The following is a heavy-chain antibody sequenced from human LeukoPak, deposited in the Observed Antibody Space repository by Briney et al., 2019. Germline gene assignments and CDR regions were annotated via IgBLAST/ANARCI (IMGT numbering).Heavy chain of an antibody. J-gene: IGHJ4*02. CDR3: ARESGRPYDSSGYPLDY. CDR1: GFTFSNYN. V-gene: IGHV3-21*01. Sequence: GGFLRLSCAASGFTFSNYNMNWVRQAPGKGLEWVSSISSSGSYIYYTDSMKGRFTISRDNAKNSLYLQMNSLRAEDTAVYYCARESGRPYDSSGYPLDYWGQGTLVTVSS. CDR2: ISSSGSYI. D-gene: IGHD3-22*01.